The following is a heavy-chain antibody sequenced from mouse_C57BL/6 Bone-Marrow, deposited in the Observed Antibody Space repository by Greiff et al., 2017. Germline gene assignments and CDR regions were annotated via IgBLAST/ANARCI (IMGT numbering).Heavy chain of an antibody. J-gene: IGHJ3*01. CDR3: ARERTAQAFAY. CDR2: IDPSDSYT. D-gene: IGHD3-2*02. V-gene: IGHV1-69*01. CDR1: GYTFTSYW. Sequence: QVQLKQPGAELVLPGASVKLSCKASGYTFTSYWMHWVKQRPGQGLEWIGEIDPSDSYTNYNQKFKGKSTLTVDKSSSTAVMQLSSLTSEDSAVYNCARERTAQAFAYWGQGTLVTVSA.